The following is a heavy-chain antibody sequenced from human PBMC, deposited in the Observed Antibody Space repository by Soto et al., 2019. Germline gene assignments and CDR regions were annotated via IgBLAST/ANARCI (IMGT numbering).Heavy chain of an antibody. CDR2: VYYSGST. Sequence: SETLSLTCTVSGGSISSGGYYWSWIRQHPGKGLEWIGYVYYSGSTYYNPSLKSRVTISVDTSKNQFSLKLSSVTAADTAVYYCARTSSIAALCFDYWGQGTLVTVSS. V-gene: IGHV4-31*03. CDR3: ARTSSIAALCFDY. J-gene: IGHJ4*02. D-gene: IGHD6-6*01. CDR1: GGSISSGGYY.